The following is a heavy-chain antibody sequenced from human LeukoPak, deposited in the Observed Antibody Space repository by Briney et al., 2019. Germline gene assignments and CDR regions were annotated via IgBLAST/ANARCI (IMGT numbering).Heavy chain of an antibody. CDR3: ARRVLPYYYDSSGYKAFDI. J-gene: IGHJ3*02. CDR2: ISAYNGNT. D-gene: IGHD3-22*01. CDR1: GYTFTSYG. V-gene: IGHV1-18*01. Sequence: GASVKVSCKASGYTFTSYGVSWVRQAPGQGLEWMGWISAYNGNTNYAQKLQGRVTMTTDTSTSTAYMELRSLRSDDTAVYYCARRVLPYYYDSSGYKAFDIWGQGTMVTVSS.